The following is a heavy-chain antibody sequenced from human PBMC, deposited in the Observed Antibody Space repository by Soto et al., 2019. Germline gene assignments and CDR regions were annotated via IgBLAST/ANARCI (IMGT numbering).Heavy chain of an antibody. CDR1: GGSISSYY. D-gene: IGHD3-3*01. J-gene: IGHJ5*02. Sequence: ASETLSLTCTVSGGSISSYYWSWIRQPPGKGLEWIGYIYYSGSTNYNPSLKSRVTISVDTSKNQFSLKLSSVTAADTAVYYCARGRYDFWSGYYSGSNWFDPWGQGTLVTVSS. CDR2: IYYSGST. V-gene: IGHV4-59*01. CDR3: ARGRYDFWSGYYSGSNWFDP.